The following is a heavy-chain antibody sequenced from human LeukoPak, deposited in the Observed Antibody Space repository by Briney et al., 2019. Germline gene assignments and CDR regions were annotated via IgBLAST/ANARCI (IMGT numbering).Heavy chain of an antibody. V-gene: IGHV3-15*01. CDR2: VKRNIDGATT. Sequence: GGSLRLSCAASGFTFSSVWMTWVRQPPGKGLEWVGRVKRNIDGATTDYAAPVKGRFTISRDDSLYLQMNSLKTEDTALYYCATGVSNGFEIWGQGTMVTVSS. CDR1: GFTFSSVW. D-gene: IGHD4-11*01. J-gene: IGHJ3*02. CDR3: ATGVSNGFEI.